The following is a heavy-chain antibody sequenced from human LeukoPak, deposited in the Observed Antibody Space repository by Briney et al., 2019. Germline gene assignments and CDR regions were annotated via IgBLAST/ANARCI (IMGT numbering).Heavy chain of an antibody. CDR1: GGSFSGYY. CDR3: ARFGSSTWYKGAFDI. D-gene: IGHD6-13*01. Sequence: PSETLSLACAVYGGSFSGYYWSWIRQPPGKGLEWIGEINHSGSTNYNPSLKSRVTISVDTSKNQFSLKRSSVTAADTAVYYCARFGSSTWYKGAFDIWGQGTMVTVAS. J-gene: IGHJ3*02. V-gene: IGHV4-34*01. CDR2: INHSGST.